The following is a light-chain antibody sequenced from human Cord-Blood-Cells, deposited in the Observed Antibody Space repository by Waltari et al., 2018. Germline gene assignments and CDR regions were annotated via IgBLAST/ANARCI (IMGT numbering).Light chain of an antibody. CDR1: SFNNGPGND. V-gene: IGLV1-40*01. Sequence: QSVLTQPPAVSGAPGQRVTISSIWISFNNGPGNDAHWYQQLPGTAPKLLIYGNSNRPSGVPDRFSGSKSGTSASLAITGLQAEDEADYYCQSYDSSLSGWVFGGGTKLTVL. CDR3: QSYDSSLSGWV. CDR2: GNS. J-gene: IGLJ3*02.